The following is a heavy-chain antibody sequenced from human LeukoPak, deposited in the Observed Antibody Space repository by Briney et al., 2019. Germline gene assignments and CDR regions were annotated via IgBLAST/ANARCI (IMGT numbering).Heavy chain of an antibody. J-gene: IGHJ4*02. V-gene: IGHV3-21*01. CDR3: AKTYYDFWSGYYVPYDY. CDR1: GFTFSAYS. CDR2: ISTSSSYI. Sequence: GGSLRLSCAVSGFTFSAYSMNWVRQAPGKGLEWVSFISTSSSYIYYADSVKGRFTISRDNAKNSLYLHMNSLRAEDTAVYYCAKTYYDFWSGYYVPYDYWGQGTLVTVSS. D-gene: IGHD3-3*01.